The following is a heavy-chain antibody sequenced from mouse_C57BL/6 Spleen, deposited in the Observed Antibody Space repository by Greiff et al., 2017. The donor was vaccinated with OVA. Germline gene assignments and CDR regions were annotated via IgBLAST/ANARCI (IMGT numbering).Heavy chain of an antibody. J-gene: IGHJ4*01. D-gene: IGHD2-2*01. CDR2: IYPRSGNT. Sequence: QVQLKESGAELARPGASVKLSCKASGYTFTSSGISWVKQRPGQGLEWIGEIYPRSGNTYYNEKFKGKATLTADKSSSTAYMELRSLTSEDSAVYCCAREGGGYDDYAMDYWGQGTSVTVSS. V-gene: IGHV1-81*01. CDR1: GYTFTSSG. CDR3: AREGGGYDDYAMDY.